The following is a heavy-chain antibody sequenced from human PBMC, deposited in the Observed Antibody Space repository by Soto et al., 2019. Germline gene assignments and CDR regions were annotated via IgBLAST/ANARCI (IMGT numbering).Heavy chain of an antibody. CDR1: GFTFSSYA. Sequence: EVQLLESGGGLVQPGGSLRLSCAASGFTFSSYAMSWVRQAPGKGLEWVSAISGSGGSTYYADSVKGRFTISRDNSKNTRYLQMNSLRAEDTAVYYCAKVGGYCSGGSCYNWFDPWGQGTLVTVSS. J-gene: IGHJ5*02. CDR2: ISGSGGST. D-gene: IGHD2-15*01. CDR3: AKVGGYCSGGSCYNWFDP. V-gene: IGHV3-23*01.